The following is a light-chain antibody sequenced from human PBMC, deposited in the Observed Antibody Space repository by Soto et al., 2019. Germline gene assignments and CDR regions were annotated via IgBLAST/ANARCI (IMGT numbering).Light chain of an antibody. J-gene: IGKJ3*01. CDR2: GAS. CDR3: QPYGSSRT. V-gene: IGKV3-20*01. CDR1: QSVSSSY. Sequence: EIVLTQSPGTLSLSPGERATLSCRASQSVSSSYLAWYQQKPGQAPRLLIYGASSRATGIPDRFSGSGSGTDFTLTISRLEPEDFAVYYCQPYGSSRTCGPGTKVDIK.